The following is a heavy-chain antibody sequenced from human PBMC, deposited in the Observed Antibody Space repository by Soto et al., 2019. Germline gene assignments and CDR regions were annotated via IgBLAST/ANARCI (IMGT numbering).Heavy chain of an antibody. D-gene: IGHD2-8*01. CDR2: ISGYNGDT. J-gene: IGHJ6*02. CDR1: VYTFTRYG. CDR3: AKNGQPPYYYYGLDV. V-gene: IGHV1-18*01. Sequence: ASVKVSCKASVYTFTRYGISWVRQAPGQGLEWMGWISGYNGDTNYAQKFQGRVSMTIDTSTTTAYMELRSLRSDDTAVYYCAKNGQPPYYYYGLDVWGQGTKVTVSS.